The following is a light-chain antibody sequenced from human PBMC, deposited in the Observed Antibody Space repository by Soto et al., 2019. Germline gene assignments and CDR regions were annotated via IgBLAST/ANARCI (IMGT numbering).Light chain of an antibody. CDR1: SSNIGRNT. J-gene: IGLJ1*01. Sequence: QSVLTQPPSASGTPGQRVIISCSGGSSNIGRNTVNWYQHLPGTSHRLLIYTNDQRPSGVPERLSGSKSGTSASLAISGLQSEDEADYYCAAWDDTSSFVFGTGTKLTVL. CDR2: TND. CDR3: AAWDDTSSFV. V-gene: IGLV1-44*01.